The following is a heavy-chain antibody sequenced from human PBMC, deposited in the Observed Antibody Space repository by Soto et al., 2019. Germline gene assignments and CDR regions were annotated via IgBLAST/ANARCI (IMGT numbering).Heavy chain of an antibody. CDR2: ISGSGGST. J-gene: IGHJ4*02. D-gene: IGHD4-17*01. CDR1: GFTFSSYA. Sequence: LRLSCAASGFTFSSYAMSWVRQAPGKGLEWVSAISGSGGSTYYADSVKGRFTISRDNSKNTLYLQMNSLRAEDAAVYYCAKRHYGDYGEFDYWGQGTLVTVSS. CDR3: AKRHYGDYGEFDY. V-gene: IGHV3-23*01.